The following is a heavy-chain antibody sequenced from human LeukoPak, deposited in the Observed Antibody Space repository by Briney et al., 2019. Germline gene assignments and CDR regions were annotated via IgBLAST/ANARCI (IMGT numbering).Heavy chain of an antibody. CDR3: ARLGDSHSSGYQYYYYGMDV. CDR2: IYSGGST. D-gene: IGHD3-22*01. Sequence: GGSLRLSCAASGFTVSSNHMSWVRQAPGKGLEWVSVIYSGGSTYYADSVKGRFTISRDNSKNTLYLQMNSLRAEDTAVYYCARLGDSHSSGYQYYYYGMDVWGQGTTVTVSS. CDR1: GFTVSSNH. V-gene: IGHV3-53*01. J-gene: IGHJ6*02.